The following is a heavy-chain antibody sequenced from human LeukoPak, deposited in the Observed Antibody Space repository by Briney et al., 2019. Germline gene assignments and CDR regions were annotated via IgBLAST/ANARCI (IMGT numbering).Heavy chain of an antibody. Sequence: GSLRLSCAASGFTFSSYAMHWVRQAPGKGLEWVAVISYDGSNKYYADSVKGRFTISRDNSKNTLYLQMNSLRAEDTAVYYCAREGYYYDSSGLFDYWGQGTLVTVSS. D-gene: IGHD3-22*01. CDR3: AREGYYYDSSGLFDY. J-gene: IGHJ4*02. CDR1: GFTFSSYA. V-gene: IGHV3-30-3*01. CDR2: ISYDGSNK.